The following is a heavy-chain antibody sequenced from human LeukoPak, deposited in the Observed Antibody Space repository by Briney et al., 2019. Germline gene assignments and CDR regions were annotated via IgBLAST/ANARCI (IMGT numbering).Heavy chain of an antibody. CDR2: MNPNSGNT. CDR3: ATATGLWYFDY. D-gene: IGHD3-9*01. Sequence: ASVKVSCKASGYTFTSYDINWVRQATGQGLEWMGWMNPNSGNTGYAQKFQGRVTMTRDTSISTVYMELSSLRSEDTAVYYCATATGLWYFDYWGQGTLVTVSS. CDR1: GYTFTSYD. V-gene: IGHV1-8*01. J-gene: IGHJ4*02.